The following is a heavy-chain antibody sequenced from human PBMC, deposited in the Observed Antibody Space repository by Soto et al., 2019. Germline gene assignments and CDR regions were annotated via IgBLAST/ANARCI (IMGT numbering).Heavy chain of an antibody. CDR2: ISGSGGST. CDR1: GFTFSSYA. CDR3: AKGVLWFGELFYYGMDV. V-gene: IGHV3-23*01. Sequence: GGSLRLSCAASGFTFSSYAMSWVRQAPGKGLEWVSAISGSGGSTYYADSVKGRFTISRDNSKNTLYLQMNSLRAEDTAVYYCAKGVLWFGELFYYGMDVWGQGTTVTISS. D-gene: IGHD3-10*01. J-gene: IGHJ6*02.